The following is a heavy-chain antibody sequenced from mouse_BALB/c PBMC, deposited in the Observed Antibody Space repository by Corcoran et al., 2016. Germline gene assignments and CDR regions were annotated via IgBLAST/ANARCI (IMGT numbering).Heavy chain of an antibody. Sequence: EIQLQQSGPELMKPGASVKISCKASGYSFTSYYMHWVKQSHGKSLEWIGYIDPFNGGTSYNQKFKGKATLTVDKSSSTAYMHLSSLTSGDSAVYYCARSVITTATAYWGQGTLVTVSA. CDR3: ARSVITTATAY. CDR1: GYSFTSYY. D-gene: IGHD1-2*01. CDR2: IDPFNGGT. V-gene: IGHV1S135*01. J-gene: IGHJ3*01.